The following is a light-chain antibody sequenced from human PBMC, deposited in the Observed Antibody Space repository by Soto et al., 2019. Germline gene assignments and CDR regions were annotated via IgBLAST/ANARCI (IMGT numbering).Light chain of an antibody. CDR1: HSVNNN. J-gene: IGKJ4*02. Sequence: EIVMTQSPATLSVSPGEGATLSCRASHSVNNNLSWYQQTPGRAPRLLIYSTSTRAIDTADRFSGSGSGTDFPLTISSLQSEDFAVYYCHQYRTSPHPFAGGIKVDI. V-gene: IGKV3-15*01. CDR3: HQYRTSPHP. CDR2: STS.